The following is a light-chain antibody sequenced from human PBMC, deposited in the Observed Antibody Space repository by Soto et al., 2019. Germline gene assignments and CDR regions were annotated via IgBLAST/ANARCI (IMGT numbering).Light chain of an antibody. CDR1: QSVRSSS. CDR2: GAS. J-gene: IGKJ1*01. V-gene: IGKV3-20*01. CDR3: QQYGSSPET. Sequence: EIVLTQSPGTLSFSPGERATLSCRASQSVRSSSLAWYQQKPGQAPRLLIYGASSRATGIPVRFSGSGSGTDFTLTISRLEPEDFAVYYCQQYGSSPETFGQGTKVDI.